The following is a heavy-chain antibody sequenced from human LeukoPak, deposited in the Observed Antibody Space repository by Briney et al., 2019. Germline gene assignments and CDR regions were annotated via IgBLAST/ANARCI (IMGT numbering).Heavy chain of an antibody. J-gene: IGHJ5*02. Sequence: SETLSLTCAVSGGSISSGGYSWSWIRQPPGKGLEWIGEINHSGSTNYNPSLKSRVTISVDTSKNQFSLKLSSVTAADTAVYYCASLRDSSSWYWFDPWGQGTLVTVSS. CDR3: ASLRDSSSWYWFDP. CDR1: GGSISSGGYS. D-gene: IGHD6-13*01. V-gene: IGHV4-34*01. CDR2: INHSGST.